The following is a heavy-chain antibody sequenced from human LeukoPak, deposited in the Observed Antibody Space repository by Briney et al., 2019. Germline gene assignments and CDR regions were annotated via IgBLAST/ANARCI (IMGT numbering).Heavy chain of an antibody. D-gene: IGHD7-27*01. CDR3: ATSTGYYYGMDV. V-gene: IGHV3-66*01. CDR1: GFTVSSNY. Sequence: GGSLRLSCAAYGFTVSSNYMSWVRQAAGKGLGWVTVIYSGGSTYYADSVKGRFTISRENSKNTLYLQMNSLRAEDTAVYYCATSTGYYYGMDVWGQGTTVTVSS. CDR2: IYSGGST. J-gene: IGHJ6*02.